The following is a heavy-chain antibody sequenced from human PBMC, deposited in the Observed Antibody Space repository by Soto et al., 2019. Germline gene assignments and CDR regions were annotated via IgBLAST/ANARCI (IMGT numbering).Heavy chain of an antibody. CDR2: ISAYNGNT. Sequence: GASVKVSCKASGYTFTSYGISWVRQAPGQGLEWMGWISAYNGNTNYAQKLQGRVTMTTDTSTSTAYMELRSLRSDDTAVYYCAREVMKTPITEDIYGFERWGQGTLVRVSS. CDR1: GYTFTSYG. V-gene: IGHV1-18*01. CDR3: AREVMKTPITEDIYGFER. J-gene: IGHJ5*02. D-gene: IGHD3-16*01.